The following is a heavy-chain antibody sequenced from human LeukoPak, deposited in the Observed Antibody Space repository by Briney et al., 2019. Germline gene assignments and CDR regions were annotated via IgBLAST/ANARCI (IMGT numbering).Heavy chain of an antibody. CDR2: IYYSGST. V-gene: IGHV4-31*03. CDR1: GGSISSGGYY. J-gene: IGHJ4*02. CDR3: ARDRGCSGGSCYSIFDY. Sequence: SETLSLTCTVSGGSISSGGYYWSWIRQHPGKGLEWIGYIYYSGSTYYNPSLKSRVTISVDTSKNQFSLKLSSVTAADTAVYYCARDRGCSGGSCYSIFDYWGQGTLVTVSS. D-gene: IGHD2-15*01.